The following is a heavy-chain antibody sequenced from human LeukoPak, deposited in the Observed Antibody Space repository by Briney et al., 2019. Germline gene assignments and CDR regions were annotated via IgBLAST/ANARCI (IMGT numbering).Heavy chain of an antibody. CDR1: GFTFSSYR. D-gene: IGHD6-25*01. CDR2: ISTSSSYI. CDR3: ATDVTGSEDR. Sequence: PGGSLRLSCAASGFTFSSYRINWVRQAPGKGLEWVSSISTSSSYIYYADSVKGRFTISRDDARNTLYLQMRSLRADDTALYYCATDVTGSEDRWGQGTLVTVSS. J-gene: IGHJ5*02. V-gene: IGHV3-21*01.